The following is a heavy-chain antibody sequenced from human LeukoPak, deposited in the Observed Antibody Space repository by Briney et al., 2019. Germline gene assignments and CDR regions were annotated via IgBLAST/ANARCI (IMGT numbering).Heavy chain of an antibody. Sequence: SLRLSCAASGFTFSSYAMHWVRHAPGKGLEWVSGISWNSGSIGYADSVKGRFTISRDNAKISLYLQMNSLRAEDTALYYCAKDPRRRYFDWLFPTDRIELGYFQHWGQGTLVTVSS. J-gene: IGHJ1*01. CDR1: GFTFSSYA. D-gene: IGHD3-9*01. CDR2: ISWNSGSI. V-gene: IGHV3-9*01. CDR3: AKDPRRRYFDWLFPTDRIELGYFQH.